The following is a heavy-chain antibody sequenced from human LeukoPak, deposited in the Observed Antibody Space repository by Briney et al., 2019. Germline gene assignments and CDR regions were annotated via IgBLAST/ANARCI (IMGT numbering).Heavy chain of an antibody. D-gene: IGHD6-19*01. CDR1: GFTFSSYW. V-gene: IGHV3-74*01. CDR2: INSDGSST. J-gene: IGHJ4*02. CDR3: ARATSSGWYVNTVD. Sequence: GGSLRLSCAASGFTFSSYWMHWVRQAPGKGLVWVSRINSDGSSTSYADSVKGRFTISRDNAKNTLYLQMNSLRAEDTAVYYCARATSSGWYVNTVDWGQGTLVTVSS.